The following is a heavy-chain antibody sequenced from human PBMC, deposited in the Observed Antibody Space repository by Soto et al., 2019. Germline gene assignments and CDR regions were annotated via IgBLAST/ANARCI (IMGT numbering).Heavy chain of an antibody. CDR1: GFTFSNAW. D-gene: IGHD3-16*01. Sequence: GGSLRVSSAAAGFTFSNAWMNWVRPAPGKGLVWVSRVNSDGDTTYYADSVKGRFTISRDNAKNTLHLQMNSLGAEDTAVYYCASNYAYAEGYYFYGIDVWGQGTTVTVSS. CDR3: ASNYAYAEGYYFYGIDV. J-gene: IGHJ6*02. V-gene: IGHV3-74*01. CDR2: VNSDGDTT.